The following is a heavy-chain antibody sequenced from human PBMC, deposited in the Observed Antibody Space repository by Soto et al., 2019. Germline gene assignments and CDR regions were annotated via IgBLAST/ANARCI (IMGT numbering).Heavy chain of an antibody. CDR3: AKGGALLWFGESDYFDF. J-gene: IGHJ4*02. Sequence: EVQLLESGGGMVQPGGSLRLSCAASGFTFSSYAMSWVRQAPGKGLEWVSAISGSGGSTYYADSVKGRFTISRDNSKNTLYLQMNSLRAEDTGVYYCAKGGALLWFGESDYFDFWGQGTLVTVSS. CDR2: ISGSGGST. CDR1: GFTFSSYA. V-gene: IGHV3-23*01. D-gene: IGHD3-10*01.